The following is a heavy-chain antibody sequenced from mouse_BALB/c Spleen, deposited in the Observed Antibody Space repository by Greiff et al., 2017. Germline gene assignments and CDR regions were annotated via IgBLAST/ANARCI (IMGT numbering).Heavy chain of an antibody. CDR1: GFNIKDTY. J-gene: IGHJ4*01. CDR2: IDPANGNT. CDR3: ARSYDYDEGYAMDY. Sequence: VQLQQSGAELVKPGASVKLSCTASGFNIKDTYMHWVKQRPEQGLEWIGRIDPANGNTKYDPKFQGKATITADTSSNTAYLQLSSLTSEDTAVYYCARSYDYDEGYAMDYWGKGTSVTVSS. D-gene: IGHD2-4*01. V-gene: IGHV14-3*02.